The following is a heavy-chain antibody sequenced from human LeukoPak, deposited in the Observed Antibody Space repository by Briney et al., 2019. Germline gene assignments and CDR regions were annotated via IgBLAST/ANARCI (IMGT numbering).Heavy chain of an antibody. J-gene: IGHJ4*02. V-gene: IGHV1-46*01. Sequence: ASVKVSCKASGYTFTGYYIHWVRQAPGQGLEWMGIINSSGGTTSYAQEFQGRVTMTRDTSTSTVYMELSSLRAEDTAVYYCVKITSVTGGDCWGQGTRLTVSS. D-gene: IGHD1-14*01. CDR2: INSSGGTT. CDR3: VKITSVTGGDC. CDR1: GYTFTGYY.